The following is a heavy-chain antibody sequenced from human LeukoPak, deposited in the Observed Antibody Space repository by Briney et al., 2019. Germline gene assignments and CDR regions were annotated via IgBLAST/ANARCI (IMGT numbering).Heavy chain of an antibody. CDR3: ARGHYGLDV. Sequence: GGSLRLSCAASGFTFSDWYMSWIRQAPGKRLEWVSYISNGVDAIYYADSVKGRFTISRDNAKNSLYLQMSSLGAEDTAVYYCARGHYGLDVWGQGTTVTASS. CDR1: GFTFSDWY. V-gene: IGHV3-11*01. J-gene: IGHJ6*02. CDR2: ISNGVDAI.